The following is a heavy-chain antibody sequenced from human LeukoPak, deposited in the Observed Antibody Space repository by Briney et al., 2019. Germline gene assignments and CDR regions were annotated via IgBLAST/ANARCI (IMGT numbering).Heavy chain of an antibody. D-gene: IGHD6-13*01. J-gene: IGHJ4*02. V-gene: IGHV4-59*08. CDR1: GGSISSYY. CDR3: ARVQGSSWFVFDY. CDR2: IYYSGST. Sequence: PSETLSLTCTVSGGSISSYYWSWIRQPPGKGLEWIGYIYYSGSTNYNPSLKSRVTISVDTSKNQFSLKLSSVTAADTAVYYCARVQGSSWFVFDYWGQGTLVTVSS.